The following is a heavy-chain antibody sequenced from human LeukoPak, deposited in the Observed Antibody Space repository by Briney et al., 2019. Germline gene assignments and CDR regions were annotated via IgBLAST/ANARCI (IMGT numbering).Heavy chain of an antibody. CDR3: ARGSSGWSTEYFQH. J-gene: IGHJ1*01. Sequence: SQTLSLTCAISGDSVSSNSVTWNWIRQSPSRGLEWLGRTYYRSTWYNDYAVSVRGRITVNPDTSKNQFSLHLNSVTPEDTAVYYCARGSSGWSTEYFQHWGQGTLVTVSS. V-gene: IGHV6-1*01. D-gene: IGHD6-19*01. CDR2: TYYRSTWYN. CDR1: GDSVSSNSVT.